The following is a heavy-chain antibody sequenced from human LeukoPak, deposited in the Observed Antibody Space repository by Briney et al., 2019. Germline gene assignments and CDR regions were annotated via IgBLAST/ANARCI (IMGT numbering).Heavy chain of an antibody. J-gene: IGHJ4*02. V-gene: IGHV3-30*18. CDR3: AKDRNDTQKGLYYFDY. Sequence: GGSLRLSCAASGFTFSSYWMSWVRQAPGKGLEWVALISYDGSNKYYADSVKGRFTISRDNSKNTLYLQMNSLTAEDTAVYYCAKDRNDTQKGLYYFDYWGQGTLVTVSS. CDR2: ISYDGSNK. D-gene: IGHD3-22*01. CDR1: GFTFSSYW.